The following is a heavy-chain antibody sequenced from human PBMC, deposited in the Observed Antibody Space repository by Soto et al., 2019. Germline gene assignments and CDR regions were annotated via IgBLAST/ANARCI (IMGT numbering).Heavy chain of an antibody. CDR3: ARDRSEQSPDGDYLYYFDY. V-gene: IGHV1-69*01. J-gene: IGHJ4*02. D-gene: IGHD4-17*01. CDR1: GGTFSSYA. Sequence: QVQLVQSGAEVKKPGSSVKVSCKASGGTFSSYAISWVRQAPGQGLEWMGGIIPIFGTANYAQKFQGRVTITADESTSTAYMELSSLRSEDTAVYYCARDRSEQSPDGDYLYYFDYWGQGTLVTVSS. CDR2: IIPIFGTA.